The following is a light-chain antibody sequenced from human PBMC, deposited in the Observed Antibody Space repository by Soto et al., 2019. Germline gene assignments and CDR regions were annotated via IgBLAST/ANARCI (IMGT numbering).Light chain of an antibody. V-gene: IGKV1-39*01. CDR1: QSISSY. J-gene: IGKJ4*01. Sequence: DLQMPQSPSSLSASVGGRVTIIWRESQSISSYLNWYQQTPGKAPKLLIHAASSLQSGVPSRFSGSGSGTDFTLTISSLQTEDFATYYCKQTYSAPLTFGGGTKVDIK. CDR2: AAS. CDR3: KQTYSAPLT.